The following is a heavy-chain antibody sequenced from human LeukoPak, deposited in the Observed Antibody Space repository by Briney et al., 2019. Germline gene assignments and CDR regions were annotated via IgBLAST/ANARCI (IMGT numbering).Heavy chain of an antibody. CDR2: IWYDGSNK. V-gene: IGHV3-33*01. CDR3: ARARAIEASKYYYYMDV. Sequence: GGSLRLSCAASGFTFSSYGMHWVRQAPGKGLEWVAVIWYDGSNKYYADSVKGRFTISRDNSKNTLYLQMNSLRAEDTAVYYCARARAIEASKYYYYMDVWGKGTTVTVSS. CDR1: GFTFSSYG. J-gene: IGHJ6*03. D-gene: IGHD1-26*01.